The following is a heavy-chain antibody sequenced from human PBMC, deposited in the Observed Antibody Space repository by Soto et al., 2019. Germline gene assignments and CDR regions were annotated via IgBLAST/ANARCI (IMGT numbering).Heavy chain of an antibody. CDR1: GGSISSSSYY. J-gene: IGHJ6*02. CDR2: IYYSGST. CDR3: AGRRDLRGSYQAYYYYGMDV. Sequence: SETLSLTCTVSGGSISSSSYYWGWIRQPPGKGLEWIGSIYYSGSTYYNPSLKSRVTISVDTSKNQFSLKLSSVTAADTAVYYCAGRRDLRGSYQAYYYYGMDVWGQGTTVTVSS. V-gene: IGHV4-39*01. D-gene: IGHD1-26*01.